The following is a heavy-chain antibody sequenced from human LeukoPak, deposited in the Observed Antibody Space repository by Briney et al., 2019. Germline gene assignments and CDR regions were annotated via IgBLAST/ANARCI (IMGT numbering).Heavy chain of an antibody. Sequence: SETLSLTCTVSVGSVSSGSYDWSWIRQPPGKGLEWIGYIYYSGSTNYNPSLKSRVTISVDTSKNQFSLKLSSVTAADTAVYYCASYYYGLDVWGQGTTVTVSS. CDR3: ASYYYGLDV. J-gene: IGHJ6*02. V-gene: IGHV4-61*01. CDR1: VGSVSSGSYD. CDR2: IYYSGST.